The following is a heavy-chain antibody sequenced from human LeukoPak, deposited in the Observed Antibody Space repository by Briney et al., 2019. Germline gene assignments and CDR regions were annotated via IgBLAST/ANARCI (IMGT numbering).Heavy chain of an antibody. V-gene: IGHV3-9*01. D-gene: IGHD6-13*01. CDR2: ISWNSGSI. CDR1: GFTFDDYA. J-gene: IGHJ4*02. Sequence: PGRSLRLSCAASGFTFDDYAMHWVRQAPGKGLEWVSGISWNSGSIGYADSVKGRFTISRDNAKNSLYLQMNSLRAEDTALYCCAKERHTQQLVRRGHPCDYWGQGTLVTVSS. CDR3: AKERHTQQLVRRGHPCDY.